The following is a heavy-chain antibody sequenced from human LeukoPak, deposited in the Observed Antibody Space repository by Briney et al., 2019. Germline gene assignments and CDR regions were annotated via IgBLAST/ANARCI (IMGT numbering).Heavy chain of an antibody. Sequence: ASVKVSCKAFGYTFTSNYMHWVRPAPGQGPEWMGVISPSGGSTTYAQKFQDRLTLTRDMSTSTDYLELSSLRSEDTAVYYCARDNSVRDEAWWFNPWGQGTLVTVSS. J-gene: IGHJ5*02. CDR1: GYTFTSNY. CDR3: ARDNSVRDEAWWFNP. D-gene: IGHD5-24*01. V-gene: IGHV1-46*01. CDR2: ISPSGGST.